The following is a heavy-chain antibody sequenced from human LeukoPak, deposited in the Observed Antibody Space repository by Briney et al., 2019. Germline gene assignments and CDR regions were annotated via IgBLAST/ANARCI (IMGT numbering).Heavy chain of an antibody. CDR2: ISGSGGST. D-gene: IGHD3-10*01. J-gene: IGHJ4*02. CDR3: AKVGVLLWFGESRHFDY. Sequence: GGSLRLSCAASGFTFSSYAMSWVRQAPGKGLEWVSAISGSGGSTYYADSVKGRFTISRDNSKNTLYLQMNSLRAEDTAVYYCAKVGVLLWFGESRHFDYWGQGTLVTVSS. V-gene: IGHV3-23*01. CDR1: GFTFSSYA.